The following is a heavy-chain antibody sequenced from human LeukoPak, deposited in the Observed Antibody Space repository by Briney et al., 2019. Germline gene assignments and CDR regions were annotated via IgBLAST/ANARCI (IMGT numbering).Heavy chain of an antibody. CDR2: NYYSGST. D-gene: IGHD3-22*01. J-gene: IGHJ1*01. CDR3: ARVVQSTDSSGFYLPEYFQH. CDR1: GGSISSSSYY. V-gene: IGHV4-39*07. Sequence: SETLSVTCTVSGGSISSSSYYWGWIRQPPGKGLEWIGSNYYSGSTYYNPSLKSRVTISVDTSKNQFSLKLSSVTAADTAVYYCARVVQSTDSSGFYLPEYFQHWGQGTLVTVSS.